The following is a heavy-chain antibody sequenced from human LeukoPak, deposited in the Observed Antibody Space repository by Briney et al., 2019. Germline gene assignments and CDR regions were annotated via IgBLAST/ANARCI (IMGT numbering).Heavy chain of an antibody. CDR1: GYTFSSYG. D-gene: IGHD6-19*01. J-gene: IGHJ4*02. CDR3: ARSGFGMYSSGLYHY. CDR2: ISAYNGNT. V-gene: IGHV1-18*01. Sequence: GGSVKVSCKASGYTFSSYGISWVRQAPGQGVEWMGWISAYNGNTNYAQKLQRRVTMSADTSTTTAYMELRSLRSDDTAVYYCARSGFGMYSSGLYHYWGQGTLVTVSS.